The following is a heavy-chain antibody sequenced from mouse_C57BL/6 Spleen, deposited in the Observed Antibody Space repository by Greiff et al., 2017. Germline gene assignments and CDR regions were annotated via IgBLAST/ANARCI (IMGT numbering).Heavy chain of an antibody. Sequence: VQLQQPGAELVMPGASVKLSCKASGYTFTSYWMHWVKQRPGQGLEWIGEIDPSDSYTNYNQKFKGKSTLTVDKSSSTAYMQLSSLTSEDSAVYYCARCSGWYFDVWGTGTTVTVSS. CDR1: GYTFTSYW. CDR2: IDPSDSYT. J-gene: IGHJ1*03. CDR3: ARCSGWYFDV. V-gene: IGHV1-69*01. D-gene: IGHD1-1*01.